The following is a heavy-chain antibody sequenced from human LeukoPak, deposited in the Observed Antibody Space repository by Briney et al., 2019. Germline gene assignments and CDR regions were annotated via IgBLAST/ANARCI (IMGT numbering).Heavy chain of an antibody. V-gene: IGHV4-59*01. J-gene: IGHJ5*02. Sequence: SETLSLTCTVSGGSISSYYWSWIRRPPGKGLEWIGYIYYSGSTKYNPSLKSRVTISVDMSKNQFSLKLSSVTAADTAVYYCVRGGPVGSWFDPWGQGTLVSVSS. D-gene: IGHD1-26*01. CDR3: VRGGPVGSWFDP. CDR2: IYYSGST. CDR1: GGSISSYY.